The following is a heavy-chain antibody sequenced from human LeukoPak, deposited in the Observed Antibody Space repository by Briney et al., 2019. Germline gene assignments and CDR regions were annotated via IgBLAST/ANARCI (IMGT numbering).Heavy chain of an antibody. CDR1: GYSFTSYW. J-gene: IGHJ3*02. V-gene: IGHV5-51*01. CDR3: ARLGYDSSGYTRAFDI. Sequence: EESLKISCKGSGYSFTSYWIGWVRQMPGKGLEWTGIIYPGDSDTRYSPSFQGQVTISADKSISTAYLQWSSLKASDTAMYYCARLGYDSSGYTRAFDIWGQGTMVTVSS. CDR2: IYPGDSDT. D-gene: IGHD3-22*01.